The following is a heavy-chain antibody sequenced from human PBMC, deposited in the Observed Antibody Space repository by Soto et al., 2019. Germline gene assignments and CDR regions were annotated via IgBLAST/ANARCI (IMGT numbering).Heavy chain of an antibody. CDR1: GLSLSTRVVG. CDR2: IYWDDDK. CDR3: AHSSQQLIRARWSGHFDY. J-gene: IGHJ4*02. D-gene: IGHD1-1*01. V-gene: IGHV2-5*02. Sequence: QITLKESGPTLVKPTQILTLTCTFSGLSLSTRVVGVGWIRQPPGKALEWLGLIYWDDDKRYSPSLESRLTITKDTSKNQVALTMTNMDPVDTATYYRAHSSQQLIRARWSGHFDYWGQGTLVTVSS.